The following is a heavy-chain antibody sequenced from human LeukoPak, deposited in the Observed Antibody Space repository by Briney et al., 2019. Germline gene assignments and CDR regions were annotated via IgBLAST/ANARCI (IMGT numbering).Heavy chain of an antibody. CDR1: GGSISSGDYY. CDR3: ARGGDSSGYCYFDY. V-gene: IGHV4-30-4*02. CDR2: IYYSGST. Sequence: SDTLSLTCTVSGGSISSGDYYWSWIRQPPGKGLEWIGYIYYSGSTYYNPSLKSRVTISVDTSKNQFSLKLSSVTAADTAVYYCARGGDSSGYCYFDYWGQGTLVTVSS. J-gene: IGHJ4*02. D-gene: IGHD3-22*01.